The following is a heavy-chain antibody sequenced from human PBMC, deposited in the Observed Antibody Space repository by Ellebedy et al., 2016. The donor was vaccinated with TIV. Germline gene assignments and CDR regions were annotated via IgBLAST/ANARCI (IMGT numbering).Heavy chain of an antibody. V-gene: IGHV3-23*01. CDR3: AGGISVAGTSLGF. D-gene: IGHD6-19*01. Sequence: GGSLRLSCAASGFTFSSFAMHWVRQPPGKGLEWLSVMSADGSSTYHADSVKGRFTISRDNSKNTLYLQMNSLRAEDTAVYYCAGGISVAGTSLGFWGQGTLVTVSS. CDR2: MSADGSST. CDR1: GFTFSSFA. J-gene: IGHJ4*02.